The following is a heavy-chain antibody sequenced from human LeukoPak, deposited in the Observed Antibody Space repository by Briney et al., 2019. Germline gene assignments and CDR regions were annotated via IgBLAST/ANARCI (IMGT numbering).Heavy chain of an antibody. CDR3: ARDSDEFFSNWLFPDY. CDR1: GFTFSSRG. D-gene: IGHD3-22*01. V-gene: IGHV3-30*03. CDR2: ISFDEPNQ. J-gene: IGHJ4*02. Sequence: GGSLRLSCAVSGFTFSSRGMQWVRQAPGKGLEWVAFISFDEPNQYYADSVKGRFTISRDNSHNTLYLQMNSLRAEDTAVYSCARDSDEFFSNWLFPDYWGQGSLVIVSS.